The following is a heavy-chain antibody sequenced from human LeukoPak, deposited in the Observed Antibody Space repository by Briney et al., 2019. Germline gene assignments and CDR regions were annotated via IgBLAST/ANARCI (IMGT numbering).Heavy chain of an antibody. D-gene: IGHD1-26*01. CDR2: IYYSGHT. V-gene: IGHV4-39*01. Sequence: PSETLSLTXTVSGDSISSSSYYWGWIRQPPGKGLEWIGSIYYSGHTYYNPSLKSRVTISIDTSKTQFSLNLISVTAGDTAVYYCARHASGSYNNFQHWGQGTLVTVSS. CDR3: ARHASGSYNNFQH. CDR1: GDSISSSSYY. J-gene: IGHJ1*01.